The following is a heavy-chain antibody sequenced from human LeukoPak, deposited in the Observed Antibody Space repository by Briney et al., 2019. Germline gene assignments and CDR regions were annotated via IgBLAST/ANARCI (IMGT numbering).Heavy chain of an antibody. CDR1: GFSFSNYA. D-gene: IGHD1-26*01. J-gene: IGHJ3*02. CDR2: IGGSGGTGGGP. CDR3: AKEKTRGYSIDAFDI. Sequence: GGSLRLSCAASGFSFSNYAMTWVRQAPESGLEWVAGIGGSGGTGGGPYYADSVKGRFTISRDNSKNTVHLQMNSLRAEDAAVYYCAKEKTRGYSIDAFDIWGQGTMVTVSS. V-gene: IGHV3-23*01.